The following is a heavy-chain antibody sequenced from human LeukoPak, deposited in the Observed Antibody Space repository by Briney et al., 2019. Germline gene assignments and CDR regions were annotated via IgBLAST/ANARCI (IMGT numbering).Heavy chain of an antibody. D-gene: IGHD5-18*01. Sequence: SETLSLTCSVSGESIRSHYWGWIRQCPGKGLEWIGCIYNSGSTSYNPSLTSRVTMSVDMSKNQFSLKLTSVTAADTAVYYCARGDHSYGAYYFDYWGQGTLVTVSS. V-gene: IGHV4-59*11. CDR1: GESIRSHY. CDR2: IYNSGST. CDR3: ARGDHSYGAYYFDY. J-gene: IGHJ4*02.